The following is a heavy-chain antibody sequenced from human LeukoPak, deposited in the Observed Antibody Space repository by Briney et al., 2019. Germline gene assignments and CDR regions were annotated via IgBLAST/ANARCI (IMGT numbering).Heavy chain of an antibody. Sequence: GGSLRLSCAASGFTFHDYAMHWVRQAPGKGLEWVSGINWNSADIGYADSVKGRFTLSRDNFKNSVFLQMNNLTPEDTALYYCAKDRIADVQLPDYWGQGTLVTVSS. V-gene: IGHV3-9*01. CDR2: INWNSADI. CDR3: AKDRIADVQLPDY. J-gene: IGHJ4*02. D-gene: IGHD1-26*01. CDR1: GFTFHDYA.